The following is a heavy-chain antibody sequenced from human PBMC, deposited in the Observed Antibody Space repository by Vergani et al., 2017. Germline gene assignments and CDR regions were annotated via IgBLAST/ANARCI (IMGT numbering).Heavy chain of an antibody. Sequence: QLQLQESGPGLVKPSETLSLTCTVSGGSISSSSYYWGWIRQPPGKGLEWIGSIYYSGSTYYNPSLKSRVTISVDTSKNQFSLKLSSVTAADTAVYYCARENKAAAGYYFDYWGQGTLVTVSS. CDR2: IYYSGST. CDR3: ARENKAAAGYYFDY. CDR1: GGSISSSSYY. J-gene: IGHJ4*02. V-gene: IGHV4-39*02. D-gene: IGHD6-13*01.